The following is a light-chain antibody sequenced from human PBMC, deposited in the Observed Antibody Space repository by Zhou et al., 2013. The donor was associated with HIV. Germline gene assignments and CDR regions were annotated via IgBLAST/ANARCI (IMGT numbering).Light chain of an antibody. CDR1: QGISTY. Sequence: DIQLTQSPSILSASVGDRVTLTCWASQGISTYLAWYQQKPGKAPNLLIYAVSTLQSGVPSRFSGSGSGTDYTLTINNLQPEDSATYHCQQAKTFPLTFGGGTEGGDQT. V-gene: IGKV1-9*01. J-gene: IGKJ4*01. CDR3: QQAKTFPLT. CDR2: AVS.